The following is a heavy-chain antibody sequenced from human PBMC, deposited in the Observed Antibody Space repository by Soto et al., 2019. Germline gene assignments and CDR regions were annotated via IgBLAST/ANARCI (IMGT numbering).Heavy chain of an antibody. CDR2: IRSKAYGGTT. D-gene: IGHD2-8*01. CDR3: TRGTSPYRMDV. J-gene: IGHJ6*02. Sequence: GGSLRLSCTVSGFTFGDYAMSWVRRAPGKGREWVGFIRSKAYGGTTEWAASVRGRFTFSRDDSKRIAYLQMNCLKAEDKGVYWCTRGTSPYRMDVWGQGTTVTVSS. CDR1: GFTFGDYA. V-gene: IGHV3-49*04.